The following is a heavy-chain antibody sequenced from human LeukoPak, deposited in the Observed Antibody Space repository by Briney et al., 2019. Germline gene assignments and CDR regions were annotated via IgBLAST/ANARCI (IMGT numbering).Heavy chain of an antibody. CDR1: GYTFTDYY. CDR2: INPNSGGT. Sequence: ASVKVSCKASGYTFTDYYMHWVRQAPGQGLEWMGWINPNSGGTNYAQKFQGRVTMTRDTSISTAYMELSRLRSDDTAVYYCARTRNYSGSYYYYYMDVWGKGTTVTISS. D-gene: IGHD1-26*01. CDR3: ARTRNYSGSYYYYYMDV. V-gene: IGHV1-2*02. J-gene: IGHJ6*03.